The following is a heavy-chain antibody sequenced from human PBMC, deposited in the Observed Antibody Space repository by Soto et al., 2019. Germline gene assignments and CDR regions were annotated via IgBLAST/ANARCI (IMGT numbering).Heavy chain of an antibody. Sequence: SLKISCNASGYSFTTYWIGWLCQMPGKILEWMGIIYPGDSDTRYSPSFQGQVTISADKSISTAYLQWSSLKASDTDMYYCARSRYYYDSSGYYYHHAFNIWGQGTMVTVS. J-gene: IGHJ3*02. CDR2: IYPGDSDT. D-gene: IGHD3-22*01. CDR3: ARSRYYYDSSGYYYHHAFNI. V-gene: IGHV5-51*01. CDR1: GYSFTTYW.